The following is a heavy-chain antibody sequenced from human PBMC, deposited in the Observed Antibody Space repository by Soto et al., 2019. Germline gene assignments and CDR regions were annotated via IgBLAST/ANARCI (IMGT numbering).Heavy chain of an antibody. CDR2: ISSSSSYI. Sequence: PGGSLRLSCAASGFTFSSYSMNWVRQAPGKGLEWVSSISSSSSYIYYADSVKGRFTISRDNAKNSLYLQMNSLRAEDTAVYYCARVGSIVGATYYFDYWGQGTPVTVSS. D-gene: IGHD1-26*01. V-gene: IGHV3-21*01. J-gene: IGHJ4*02. CDR3: ARVGSIVGATYYFDY. CDR1: GFTFSSYS.